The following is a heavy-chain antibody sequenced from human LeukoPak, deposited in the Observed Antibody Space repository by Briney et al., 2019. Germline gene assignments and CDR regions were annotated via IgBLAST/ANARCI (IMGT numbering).Heavy chain of an antibody. CDR3: ARRASTVTLAFDY. J-gene: IGHJ4*02. CDR2: IYYSGST. D-gene: IGHD4-11*01. V-gene: IGHV4-59*01. CDR1: GGSISSYY. Sequence: SETLSLTCTVSGGSISSYYWSWIRQPPGKGPEWIGYIYYSGSTNYNPSLKSRVTISVDTSKNQFSLKLSSVTAADTAVYYCARRASTVTLAFDYWGQGTLVTVSS.